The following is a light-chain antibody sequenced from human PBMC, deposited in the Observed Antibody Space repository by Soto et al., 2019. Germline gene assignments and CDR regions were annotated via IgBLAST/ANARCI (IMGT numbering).Light chain of an antibody. CDR1: QTISSNN. V-gene: IGKV3-20*01. Sequence: EIVLTQSPGTLYVSPGERATLSCRASQTISSNNLAWYQQKPGQAPSLLIYGTSSRATGIPDRFSGSGSGIDFTLTISRLEPEDSSIYYCQQYGSWTFGQGTKVEI. CDR2: GTS. CDR3: QQYGSWT. J-gene: IGKJ1*01.